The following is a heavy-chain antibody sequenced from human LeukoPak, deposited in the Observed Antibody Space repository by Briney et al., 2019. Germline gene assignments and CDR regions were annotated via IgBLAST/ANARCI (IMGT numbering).Heavy chain of an antibody. D-gene: IGHD3-22*01. V-gene: IGHV3-15*01. CDR1: GFTFSNAW. J-gene: IGHJ3*02. Sequence: GGSLRLSCAASGFTFSNAWKSWVRQAPGKGLEWVGRIKSKTDGGTTDYAAPVKGRFTISRDNSKNTLYLQMNSLRAEDTAVYYCARAPNYYDSSCYYWDHDAFDIWGQGTMVTVSS. CDR3: ARAPNYYDSSCYYWDHDAFDI. CDR2: IKSKTDGGTT.